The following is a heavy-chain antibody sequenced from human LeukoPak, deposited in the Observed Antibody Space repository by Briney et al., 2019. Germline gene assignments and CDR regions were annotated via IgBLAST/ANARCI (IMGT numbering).Heavy chain of an antibody. V-gene: IGHV4-59*01. CDR3: AREAGHTVTAADQDAFDI. Sequence: GSLRLSCAASGFTFSDYYMSWIRQAPGKGLEWIGYIYYSGSTNYNPSLKSRVTISVDTSKNQFSLKLSSVTAADTAVYYCAREAGHTVTAADQDAFDIWGQGTMVTVSS. CDR2: IYYSGST. CDR1: GFTFSDYY. J-gene: IGHJ3*02. D-gene: IGHD4-17*01.